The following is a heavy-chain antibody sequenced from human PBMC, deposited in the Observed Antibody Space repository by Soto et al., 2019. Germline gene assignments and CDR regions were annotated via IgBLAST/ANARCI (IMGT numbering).Heavy chain of an antibody. J-gene: IGHJ4*02. V-gene: IGHV4-59*01. CDR2: VFYGGT. D-gene: IGHD3-16*01. CDR1: ARSLSSND. Sequence: PSETLSLTCSVPARSLSSNDWSWIRQSPDTGLEWLGYVFYGGTDYNPSLGGRVSMSVGTSKGQFSLEWTSVTVADTDVYYCASYRGALYFESWGPGILVTVS. CDR3: ASYRGALYFES.